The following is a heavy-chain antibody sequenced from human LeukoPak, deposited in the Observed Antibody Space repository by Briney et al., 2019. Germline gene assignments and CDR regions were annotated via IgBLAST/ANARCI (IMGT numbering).Heavy chain of an antibody. J-gene: IGHJ3*02. D-gene: IGHD3-22*01. V-gene: IGHV4-59*01. CDR3: AREGMYYYDSSGSFGGSDAFDI. Sequence: PSETLSLTCTVSGGSISSYYWSWIRQPPGKGLEWIGYIYYSGSTNYNPSLKGRVTISVDTSKNQFSLKLSSVTAADTAVYYCAREGMYYYDSSGSFGGSDAFDIWGQGTMVTVSS. CDR1: GGSISSYY. CDR2: IYYSGST.